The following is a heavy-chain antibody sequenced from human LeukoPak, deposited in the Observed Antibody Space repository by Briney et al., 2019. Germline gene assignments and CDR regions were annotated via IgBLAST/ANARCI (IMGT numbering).Heavy chain of an antibody. CDR1: GYPIGLDYY. V-gene: IGHV4-38-2*02. CDR2: FHRGRN. J-gene: IGHJ5*02. Sequence: SETLSLTCKVSGYPIGLDYYWGWIRPAPGRGLQWIGGFHRGRNQYNSALKSRVTISIDSSKNQFSLRMWPVTAADTAFYFCARAPSSYESGNGYPNLGWLDPWGQGALVTVSS. D-gene: IGHD5-24*01. CDR3: ARAPSSYESGNGYPNLGWLDP.